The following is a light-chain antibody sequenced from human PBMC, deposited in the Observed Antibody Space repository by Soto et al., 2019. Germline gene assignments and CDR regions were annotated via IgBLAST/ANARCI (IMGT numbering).Light chain of an antibody. J-gene: IGKJ3*01. Sequence: EIVMTQSPATLSVSPGERVTLSCRASESISRNLAWYQQKPGQAPRLLIYGASSRDTGVPARFSGGGSGTAVTPTLSSLQSEDASVYFCQQYMNWPPLTGGPGPKVDV. V-gene: IGKV3-15*01. CDR1: ESISRN. CDR2: GAS. CDR3: QQYMNWPPLT.